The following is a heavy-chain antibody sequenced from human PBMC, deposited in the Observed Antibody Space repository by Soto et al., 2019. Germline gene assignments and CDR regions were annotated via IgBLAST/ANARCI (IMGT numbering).Heavy chain of an antibody. Sequence: QVQLQESGPGLVKPSQTLSLTCTVSGASISSGGYYWNWIRQHPGKGLEWIGYIYYSGSTYYNPSLKSRVTISVDTSKNEFSLKLSSVTAADTAVYYGARDRRGRGIAVAGRFWYFDLWGRGTLVTVSS. V-gene: IGHV4-31*03. CDR1: GASISSGGYY. CDR3: ARDRRGRGIAVAGRFWYFDL. CDR2: IYYSGST. D-gene: IGHD6-19*01. J-gene: IGHJ2*01.